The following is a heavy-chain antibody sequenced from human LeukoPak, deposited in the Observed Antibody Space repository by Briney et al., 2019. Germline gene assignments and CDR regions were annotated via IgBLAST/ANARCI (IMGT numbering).Heavy chain of an antibody. J-gene: IGHJ3*02. CDR2: INSYSSDI. D-gene: IGHD1-26*01. CDR3: ARNSGSSLGDAFDI. Sequence: GGSLRLSCATSGFTFSSYSMTWVRQAPGKGLDWVSSINSYSSDIYYADSVKGRSTISRDNAKNSLYLQMNSLRAEDTALYYCARNSGSSLGDAFDIWGQGTMVTVSS. CDR1: GFTFSSYS. V-gene: IGHV3-21*04.